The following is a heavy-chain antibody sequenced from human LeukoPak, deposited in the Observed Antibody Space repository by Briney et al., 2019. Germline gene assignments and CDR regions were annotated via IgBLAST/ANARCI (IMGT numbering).Heavy chain of an antibody. CDR2: IYYSGST. Sequence: SETLSLTCTVSGGSISSYYWSWIRQPPGKGLEWIGYIYYSGSTNYNPSLKSRVTISVDTSKDQFSLKLSSVTAADTAVYYCARHAAYDSSGYYPWYFDYWGQGTLVTVSS. D-gene: IGHD3-22*01. V-gene: IGHV4-59*08. J-gene: IGHJ4*02. CDR3: ARHAAYDSSGYYPWYFDY. CDR1: GGSISSYY.